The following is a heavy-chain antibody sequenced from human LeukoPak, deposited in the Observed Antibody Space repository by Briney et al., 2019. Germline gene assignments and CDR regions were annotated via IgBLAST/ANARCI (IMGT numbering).Heavy chain of an antibody. CDR2: IYNSGIT. CDR1: GGSVSSHF. CDR3: ARDHLPAGAPGYYMDV. Sequence: PSETLSLICTVSGGSVSSHFWSWIRQPPGKGLEWIGYIYNSGITNYNPSLKSRVTMSVDTSKNQFSLMLRSVTAADMAVYYCARDHLPAGAPGYYMDVWGKGTTVTVSS. J-gene: IGHJ6*03. D-gene: IGHD4/OR15-4a*01. V-gene: IGHV4-59*02.